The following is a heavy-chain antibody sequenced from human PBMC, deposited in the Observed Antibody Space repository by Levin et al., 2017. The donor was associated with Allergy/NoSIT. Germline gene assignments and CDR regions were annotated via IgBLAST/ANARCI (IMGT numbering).Heavy chain of an antibody. Sequence: GGSLRLSCTASGFTFNNYTMSWFRQAPGKGLERVGVIRSKAYGGTIEYAASVKGRFIISRDDSKSSAYLQMNSLKTEDTAVYYCSRGRRSGSYTGYWGQGTLVTVSS. D-gene: IGHD3-10*01. CDR1: GFTFNNYT. CDR3: SRGRRSGSYTGY. V-gene: IGHV3-49*03. CDR2: IRSKAYGGTI. J-gene: IGHJ4*02.